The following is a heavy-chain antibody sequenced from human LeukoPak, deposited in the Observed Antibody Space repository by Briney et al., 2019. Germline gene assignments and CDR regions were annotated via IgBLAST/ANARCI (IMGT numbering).Heavy chain of an antibody. CDR3: ATGFYGSSSFAY. J-gene: IGHJ4*02. D-gene: IGHD6-6*01. Sequence: ASVKVSCKVSGYTLTELSTHWVRQAPGKGLEWMGGFDPEDGETIYAQKFQGRVTMTEDTSTDTAYMELSSLRSEDTAVYYCATGFYGSSSFAYWGQGTLVTVSS. CDR2: FDPEDGET. V-gene: IGHV1-24*01. CDR1: GYTLTELS.